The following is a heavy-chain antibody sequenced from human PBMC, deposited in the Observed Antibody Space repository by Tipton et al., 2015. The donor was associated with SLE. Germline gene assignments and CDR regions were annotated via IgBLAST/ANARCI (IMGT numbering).Heavy chain of an antibody. CDR2: IYHSGST. V-gene: IGHV4-4*02. D-gene: IGHD2-21*01. CDR3: ARDRMGIGIDY. J-gene: IGHJ4*02. CDR1: RDSIYSSNW. Sequence: TLSLTCTVSRDSIYSSNWWSWVRQPPGKGLEWIGDIYHSGSTNYNPSLKSRVTISVDKSKNQFSLKLSSVTAADTAVYYCARDRMGIGIDYWGQGTLVTVSS.